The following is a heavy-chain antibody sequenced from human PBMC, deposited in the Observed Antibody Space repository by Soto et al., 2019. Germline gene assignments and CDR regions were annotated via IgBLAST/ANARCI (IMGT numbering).Heavy chain of an antibody. D-gene: IGHD5-12*01. CDR1: GGTFSSYD. CDR3: AIAAYSGYAREFDY. Sequence: QVQLVQSGAEVKKPGSSVKVSCKASGGTFSSYDISWVRQAPGQGLEWMGGIIPIFGTANYAQKFQGRVTITADESTSTAYMELSRLRSEDTAVYHCAIAAYSGYAREFDYWGQGTLVTLSS. CDR2: IIPIFGTA. V-gene: IGHV1-69*01. J-gene: IGHJ4*02.